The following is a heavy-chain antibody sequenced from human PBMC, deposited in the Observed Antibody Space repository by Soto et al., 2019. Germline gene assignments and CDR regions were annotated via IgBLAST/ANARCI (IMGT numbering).Heavy chain of an antibody. J-gene: IGHJ4*02. V-gene: IGHV3-74*01. CDR3: TRGPRPISTGTGAY. Sequence: GGSLRLSCAASGFIFKMYWMHLVRQIPGKWLVWISRIYNDGTYSDYADSVRGRFTISRDNVNDTLYLQMNNLRAEDSGLYYCTRGPRPISTGTGAYWGQGTQVTVSS. D-gene: IGHD3-10*01. CDR2: IYNDGTYS. CDR1: GFIFKMYW.